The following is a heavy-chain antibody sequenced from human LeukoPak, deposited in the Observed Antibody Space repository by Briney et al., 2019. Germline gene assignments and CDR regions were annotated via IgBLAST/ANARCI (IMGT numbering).Heavy chain of an antibody. CDR1: GYSISSGYY. CDR3: AKSPRLYDFWSGSNWFDP. Sequence: SETLSLTCAVSGYSISSGYYWTWIRQPPGKGLEWIGSIYHSGITYYNPSLKNRVIISVDTSKNQFSLKLSTVTAADTAVYYCAKSPRLYDFWSGSNWFDPWGQGTLVTVSS. D-gene: IGHD3-3*01. V-gene: IGHV4-38-2*01. J-gene: IGHJ5*02. CDR2: IYHSGIT.